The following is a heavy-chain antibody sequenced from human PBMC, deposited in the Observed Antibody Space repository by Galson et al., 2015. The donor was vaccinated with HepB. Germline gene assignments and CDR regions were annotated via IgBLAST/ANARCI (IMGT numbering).Heavy chain of an antibody. J-gene: IGHJ4*02. CDR2: IIPIFGTA. V-gene: IGHV1-69*13. CDR3: ARVYCSSTSCYDPSFDY. CDR1: GGTFSSYA. D-gene: IGHD2-2*01. Sequence: SVKVSCKASGGTFSSYAIGWVRQAPGQGLEWMGGIIPIFGTANYAQKFQGRVTITADESTSTAYMELSSLRSEDTAVYYCARVYCSSTSCYDPSFDYWGQGTLVTVSS.